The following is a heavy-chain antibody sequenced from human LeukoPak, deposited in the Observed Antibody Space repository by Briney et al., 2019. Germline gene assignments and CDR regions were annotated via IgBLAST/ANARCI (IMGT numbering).Heavy chain of an antibody. CDR3: ARHSSGSYYTY. J-gene: IGHJ4*02. CDR2: IKQDGSDK. D-gene: IGHD3-10*01. Sequence: GGSLRLSCAASGFTFSSSWMSWVREAPGKGLEWVAHIKQDGSDKYYVDSVKGRFTISRDNAKNSLYLQLNSLRVEDTAMYYCARHSSGSYYTYWGQGTLVTVSS. CDR1: GFTFSSSW. V-gene: IGHV3-7*01.